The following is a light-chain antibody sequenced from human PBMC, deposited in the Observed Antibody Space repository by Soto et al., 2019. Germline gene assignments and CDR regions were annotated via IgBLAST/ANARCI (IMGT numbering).Light chain of an antibody. J-gene: IGLJ1*01. CDR1: RSDVGGYNY. CDR2: DVN. CDR3: CSYTSSSTLYV. Sequence: QSALTQPRSVSGSPGQSVTISCTGTRSDVGGYNYVSWYQQHPGQAPKIIIYDVNKRPSGVPDRFSGSKSGNTASLTISGLQADDEGDYYCCSYTSSSTLYVFGTGTKLTVL. V-gene: IGLV2-11*01.